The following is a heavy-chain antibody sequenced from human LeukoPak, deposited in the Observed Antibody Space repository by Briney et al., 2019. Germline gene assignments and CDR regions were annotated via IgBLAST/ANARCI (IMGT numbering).Heavy chain of an antibody. V-gene: IGHV3-15*01. CDR1: GFTFSNAW. Sequence: GGSLRLSCAASGFTFSNAWMSWVRQAPGKGLEWVGHIKRKTDGGTTDYAAPVKGRFTISRDDSKNTLYLQMNSLKTEDTAVYYCTTDSWALYTVKDAFDIWGQGTLVTVSS. CDR3: TTDSWALYTVKDAFDI. J-gene: IGHJ3*02. D-gene: IGHD4-17*01. CDR2: IKRKTDGGTT.